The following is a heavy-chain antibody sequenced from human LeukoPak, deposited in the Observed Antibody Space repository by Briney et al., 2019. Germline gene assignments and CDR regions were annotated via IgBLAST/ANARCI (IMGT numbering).Heavy chain of an antibody. J-gene: IGHJ4*02. V-gene: IGHV3-30*02. D-gene: IGHD3-16*01. CDR3: AKDQFGVSPIWGGDY. CDR2: IRYDGSNK. Sequence: GGSLCPPRAASGFTFSSYGIHWVRQAPGKGLEWVAFIRYDGSNKYYADSVKGRFTISRDNSKNTLYLQMNSLRAEDTAVYYCAKDQFGVSPIWGGDYWGQGTLVTVSS. CDR1: GFTFSSYG.